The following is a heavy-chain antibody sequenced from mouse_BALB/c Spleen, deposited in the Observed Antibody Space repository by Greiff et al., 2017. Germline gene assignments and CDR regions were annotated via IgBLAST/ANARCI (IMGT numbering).Heavy chain of an antibody. D-gene: IGHD2-2*01. CDR1: GFTFSSYA. CDR3: ARAYGYDGFYAMDY. V-gene: IGHV5-6-5*01. CDR2: ISSGGST. Sequence: EVQVVESGGGLVKPGGSLKLSCAASGFTFSSYAMSWVRQTPEKRLEWVASISSGGSTYYPDSVKGRFTISRDNARNILYLQMSSLRSEDTAMYYCARAYGYDGFYAMDYWGQGTSVTVSS. J-gene: IGHJ4*01.